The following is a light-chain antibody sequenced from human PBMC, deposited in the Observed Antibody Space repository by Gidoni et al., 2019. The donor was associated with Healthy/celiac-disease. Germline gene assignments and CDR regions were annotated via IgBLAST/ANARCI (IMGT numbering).Light chain of an antibody. CDR3: QQSYSTPLT. J-gene: IGKJ4*01. CDR2: AAS. CDR1: QSISSY. Sequence: DIQMTQSPSSLSASVGDRVTLTCRASQSISSYLNWYQQKPGKAPKLLIYAASSLQSGVPSRFRGSGSGTDFTLTISRLQPEDFATYYGQQSYSTPLTFGGGTKVEIK. V-gene: IGKV1-39*01.